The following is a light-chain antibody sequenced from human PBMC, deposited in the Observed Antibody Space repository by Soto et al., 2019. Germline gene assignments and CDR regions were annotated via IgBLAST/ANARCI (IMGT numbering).Light chain of an antibody. V-gene: IGLV2-14*01. Sequence: QSVLTQPASVSGSPGQSITISCTGTSSDVGGYSYVSWYQQHPGKAPKLMIYEVNNRPSGVSNRFSGSKSGNTASLTISGLQAEDEADYYCSSYTSTFTPVVLGGGTKLTVL. CDR2: EVN. CDR1: SSDVGGYSY. J-gene: IGLJ2*01. CDR3: SSYTSTFTPVV.